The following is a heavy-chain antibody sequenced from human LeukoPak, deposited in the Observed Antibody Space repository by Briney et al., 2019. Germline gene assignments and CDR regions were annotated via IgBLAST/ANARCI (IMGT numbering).Heavy chain of an antibody. CDR1: GFIFNIHG. Sequence: PGGSLRLSCAASGFIFNIHGMHWVRQAPGKGLEWVALIWFDGTSEYYADSVKGRFTIFRDNSQNTLYLQMNSLRAEDTAVYYCAKVLRAFSAYDPLDVWGKGTTVTVSS. J-gene: IGHJ6*04. V-gene: IGHV3-33*06. CDR2: IWFDGTSE. CDR3: AKVLRAFSAYDPLDV. D-gene: IGHD5-12*01.